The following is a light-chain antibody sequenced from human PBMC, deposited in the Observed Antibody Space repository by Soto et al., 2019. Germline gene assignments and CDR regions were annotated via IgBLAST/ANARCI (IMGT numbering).Light chain of an antibody. CDR3: YSYTSSNTVL. V-gene: IGLV2-14*01. CDR2: EVS. Sequence: QSALTQPASVSGSHGRSITISCTGTSSDVGGYNYVSWYQQYPGKAPKLMIYEVSNRPSGVSDRFSGSKSGNTASLTISGLQAEDEGDYYCYSYTSSNTVLFGGGTKLTVL. CDR1: SSDVGGYNY. J-gene: IGLJ2*01.